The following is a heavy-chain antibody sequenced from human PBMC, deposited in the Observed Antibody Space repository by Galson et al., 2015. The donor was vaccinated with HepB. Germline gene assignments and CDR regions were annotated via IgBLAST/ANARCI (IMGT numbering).Heavy chain of an antibody. V-gene: IGHV1-8*01. J-gene: IGHJ5*02. Sequence: SVKVSCKTSGYTFTSYDINWVRQATGQGLEWMGWMNPNSGNTGYAQKFQGRVTMTRNTSISTAYMELSSLRSEDTAVYYCAREGSSSWYQNWFDPWGQGTLVTVSS. CDR3: AREGSSSWYQNWFDP. CDR2: MNPNSGNT. D-gene: IGHD6-13*01. CDR1: GYTFTSYD.